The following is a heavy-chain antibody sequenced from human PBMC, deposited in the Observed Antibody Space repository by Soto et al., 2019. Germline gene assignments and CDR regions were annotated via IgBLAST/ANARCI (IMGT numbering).Heavy chain of an antibody. CDR1: GFSLSTTGEG. CDR2: IYWDDSA. V-gene: IGHV2-5*02. J-gene: IGHJ5*02. D-gene: IGHD6-19*01. Sequence: SGPTLVNPTQPLTLTCTFSGFSLSTTGEGVGWFRQPPGKALEWLALIYWDDSARYSPSLRSRLTITKGTSENQVVLTLTNTDPVDTANYFCVNRTVSDGAWFEPWGKGTLVTGSA. CDR3: VNRTVSDGAWFEP.